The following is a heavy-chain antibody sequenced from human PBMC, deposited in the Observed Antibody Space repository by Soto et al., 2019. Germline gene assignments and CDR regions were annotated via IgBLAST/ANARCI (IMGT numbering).Heavy chain of an antibody. CDR2: ISTTGTYI. J-gene: IGHJ3*02. CDR3: ARKLYSSSSGDAFAI. D-gene: IGHD6-6*01. Sequence: GGSLRLSCAASGFTFSSYTMNLVRQAPGQGLEWVSSISTTGTYIYYAESMKGRFTISRDNARNSVYLEMNSLRAEDTAVYYSARKLYSSSSGDAFAIWGQGTMVTV. V-gene: IGHV3-21*01. CDR1: GFTFSSYT.